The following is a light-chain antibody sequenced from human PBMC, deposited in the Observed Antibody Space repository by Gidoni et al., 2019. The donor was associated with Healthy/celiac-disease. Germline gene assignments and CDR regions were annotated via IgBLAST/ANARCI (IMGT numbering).Light chain of an antibody. V-gene: IGLV2-14*01. CDR2: DVS. J-gene: IGLJ1*01. CDR1: SSDVGGYNY. Sequence: QPALTPPASVSGSPGQSTTISCTGTSSDVGGYNYVSWYQQHPGKAPKLVIYDVSNRPSGVSNRFSGSKSGNTASLTISGLQAEDEADYYCSSYTSSSTPYVFGTGTKVTVL. CDR3: SSYTSSSTPYV.